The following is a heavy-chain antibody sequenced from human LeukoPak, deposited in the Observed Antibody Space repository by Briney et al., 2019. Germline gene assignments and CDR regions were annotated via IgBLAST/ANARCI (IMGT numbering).Heavy chain of an antibody. J-gene: IGHJ4*02. CDR2: ISGSGGAT. CDR1: GFTFDDYA. CDR3: ARARGYSYGLDY. Sequence: GRSLRLSCAASGFTFDDYAMHWVRQAPGKGLEWVSAISGSGGATYYADSVKGRFTISRDNAKNSLYLQMNSLRAEDTAVYYCARARGYSYGLDYWGQGTLVTVSS. V-gene: IGHV3-9*01. D-gene: IGHD5-18*01.